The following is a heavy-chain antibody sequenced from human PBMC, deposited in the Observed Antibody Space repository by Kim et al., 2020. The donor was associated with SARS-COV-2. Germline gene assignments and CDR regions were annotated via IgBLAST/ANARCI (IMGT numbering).Heavy chain of an antibody. Sequence: AQKFQGRVTMTRDTSTSTVCMELSSLRSEDTAVYYCARDVDSSGWAYFDYCGQGTLVTVSS. D-gene: IGHD6-19*01. CDR3: ARDVDSSGWAYFDY. J-gene: IGHJ4*02. V-gene: IGHV1-46*01.